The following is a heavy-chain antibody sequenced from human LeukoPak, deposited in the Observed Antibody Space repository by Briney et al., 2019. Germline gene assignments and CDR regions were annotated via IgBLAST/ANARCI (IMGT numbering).Heavy chain of an antibody. CDR1: GFTFSTYY. J-gene: IGHJ4*02. CDR2: INSDGSST. Sequence: PGGSLRLSCAASGFTFSTYYMHWVRQAPGKGLVWVSRINSDGSSTRYADSVKGRFTISRDNAKNSLYLQMNSLRAEDTAVYYCATIPGYSSGWYGGYDYWGQGTLVTVSS. CDR3: ATIPGYSSGWYGGYDY. D-gene: IGHD6-19*01. V-gene: IGHV3-74*01.